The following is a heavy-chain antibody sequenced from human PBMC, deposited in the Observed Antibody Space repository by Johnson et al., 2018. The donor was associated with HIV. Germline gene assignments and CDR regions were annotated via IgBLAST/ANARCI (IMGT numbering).Heavy chain of an antibody. V-gene: IGHV3-30-3*01. CDR1: GFTFSSYA. J-gene: IGHJ3*02. Sequence: VQLVESGGGVVQPGRSLRLSCAASGFTFSSYAMHWVRQAPGKGLEWVAVISYDGSNKYYADSVKGRFTISRENAKNTLYRQMNSLRAEDTAVYYCGKEARRPDFDIWGQGTKVTVSS. CDR2: ISYDGSNK. D-gene: IGHD6-6*01. CDR3: GKEARRPDFDI.